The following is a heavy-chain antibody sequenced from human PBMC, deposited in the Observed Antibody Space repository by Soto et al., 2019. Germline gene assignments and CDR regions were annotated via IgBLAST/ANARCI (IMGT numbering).Heavy chain of an antibody. D-gene: IGHD6-19*01. CDR2: IYYSGST. V-gene: IGHV4-39*01. J-gene: IGHJ4*02. CDR3: ASLSIAVAGTLFDY. CDR1: GGSISSSSYY. Sequence: PSETLSLTCTVSGGSISSSSYYWGWTRQPPGKGLEWIGSIYYSGSTYYNPSLKSRVTISVDTSKNQFSLKLSSVTAADTAVYYCASLSIAVAGTLFDYWGQGTLVTGS.